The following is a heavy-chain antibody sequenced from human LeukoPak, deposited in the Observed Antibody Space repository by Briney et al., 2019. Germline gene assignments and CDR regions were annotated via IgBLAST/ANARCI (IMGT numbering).Heavy chain of an antibody. J-gene: IGHJ4*02. V-gene: IGHV4-34*01. Sequence: SETLSLTCAVYGGSFSGYYWSWIRQPPGKGLEWIGEIKHSGSTNYNPSLKSRVTISVNMSKNQFSLKLSSVTAADTAVYYCARENPLYYYGSGSYHMPLRPYDYWGQGTLVTVSS. D-gene: IGHD3-10*01. CDR2: IKHSGST. CDR3: ARENPLYYYGSGSYHMPLRPYDY. CDR1: GGSFSGYY.